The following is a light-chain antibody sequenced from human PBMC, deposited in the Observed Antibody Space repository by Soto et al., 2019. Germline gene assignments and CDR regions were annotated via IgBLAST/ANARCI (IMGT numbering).Light chain of an antibody. Sequence: IRMTQSPSSFSASTGDRVTITCRASQGIGDSLAWYQQKPGKAPYLLISDVSSLERGVPSRFSGSGSGTEFTLTISSMQPDDFATFYCQQYNGYSRTFGQGTKVDIK. CDR1: QGIGDS. J-gene: IGKJ1*01. CDR3: QQYNGYSRT. V-gene: IGKV1-5*01. CDR2: DVS.